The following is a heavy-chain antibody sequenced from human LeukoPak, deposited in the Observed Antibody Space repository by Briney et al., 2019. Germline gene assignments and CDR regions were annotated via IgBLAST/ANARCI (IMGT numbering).Heavy chain of an antibody. V-gene: IGHV1-2*02. CDR1: GHTFTGYY. CDR3: ARDPLQYSSGWYYVSAGSGFDP. Sequence: GASVKVSCKASGHTFTGYYMHWVRQAPGQGLEWMGWINPNSGGTNYAQKFQGRVTITRDTSISTAYMELSRLRSDDTAVYYCARDPLQYSSGWYYVSAGSGFDPWGQGTLVTVSS. D-gene: IGHD6-19*01. CDR2: INPNSGGT. J-gene: IGHJ5*02.